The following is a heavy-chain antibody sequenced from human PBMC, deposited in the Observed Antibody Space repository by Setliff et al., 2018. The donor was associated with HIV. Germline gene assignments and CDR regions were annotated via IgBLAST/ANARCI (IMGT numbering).Heavy chain of an antibody. J-gene: IGHJ6*03. CDR3: ARGPGHDSSGYYYDYYYMDV. CDR2: IYTSGST. V-gene: IGHV4-4*08. Sequence: SETLSLTCTVSGGYISSYYWSWIRQPPGKGLEWIGYIYTSGSTNYNPSLKSRVTISVDTSKNQFSLKLCSVTAADTAVYYCARGPGHDSSGYYYDYYYMDVWGKGTTVTVSS. D-gene: IGHD3-22*01. CDR1: GGYISSYY.